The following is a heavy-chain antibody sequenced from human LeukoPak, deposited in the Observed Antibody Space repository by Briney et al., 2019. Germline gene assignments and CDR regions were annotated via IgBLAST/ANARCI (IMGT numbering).Heavy chain of an antibody. V-gene: IGHV4-39*07. Sequence: PSETLSLTCTVSGGSISSSSYYWSWIRQPPGKGLEWIGEINHSGSTNYNPSLKSRVTISVDTSKNQFSLKLSSVTAADTAVYYCASTYSYGFLGGYYYMDVWGKGTTVTVSS. CDR2: INHSGST. J-gene: IGHJ6*03. CDR1: GGSISSSSYY. D-gene: IGHD5-18*01. CDR3: ASTYSYGFLGGYYYMDV.